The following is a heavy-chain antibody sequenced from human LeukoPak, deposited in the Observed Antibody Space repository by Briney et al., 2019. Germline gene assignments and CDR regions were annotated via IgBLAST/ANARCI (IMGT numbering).Heavy chain of an antibody. CDR2: INPSSGDT. D-gene: IGHD3-10*01. V-gene: IGHV1-2*02. J-gene: IGHJ4*02. CDR3: VKGDYYGSGTIIVL. Sequence: ASVKVSSKASGYTFNGYYMHWVRQAPGQGLEWMGWINPSSGDTNYAQKFQGRVTMTRDTSISTAYMELTSLRSDDTAVYYCVKGDYYGSGTIIVLWGQGTLVTVSS. CDR1: GYTFNGYY.